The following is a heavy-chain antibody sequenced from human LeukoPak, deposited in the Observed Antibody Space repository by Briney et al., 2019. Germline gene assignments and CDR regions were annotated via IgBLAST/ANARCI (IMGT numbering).Heavy chain of an antibody. J-gene: IGHJ6*03. CDR3: AYTSGYDFSSYYYYYMDV. D-gene: IGHD5-12*01. V-gene: IGHV3-21*01. CDR2: ISSGSSYI. CDR1: GFIFSSYS. Sequence: PGGSLRLSCAASGFIFSSYSMNWVRQAPGKGLEWVSSISSGSSYIYYADSVKGRFTISGDNAKNSLYLQMNSLSAEDTAVYYCAYTSGYDFSSYYYYYMDVWGKGTTVTVSS.